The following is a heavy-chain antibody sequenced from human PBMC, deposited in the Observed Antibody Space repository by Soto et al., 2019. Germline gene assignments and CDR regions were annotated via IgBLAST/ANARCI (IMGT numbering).Heavy chain of an antibody. Sequence: EVQLVESGGGLVQPGGSLSLSCAVSGFTFSSKWMQWVRQAPGRGLVWVSRINSDGSSTNYGDSVKGRFTISRDNAKNTLYLQMNSLRVEDTAVYYCARGGCTSTSCLDYWGQGTLVTVSS. J-gene: IGHJ4*02. CDR1: GFTFSSKW. CDR2: INSDGSST. D-gene: IGHD2-2*01. V-gene: IGHV3-74*01. CDR3: ARGGCTSTSCLDY.